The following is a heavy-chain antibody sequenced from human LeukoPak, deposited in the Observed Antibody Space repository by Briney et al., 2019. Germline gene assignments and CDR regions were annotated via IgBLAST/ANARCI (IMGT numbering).Heavy chain of an antibody. CDR2: INEDGSTI. CDR3: ASGRGSYDHDAFDI. V-gene: IGHV3-74*01. J-gene: IGHJ3*02. CDR1: GFTLSSYW. Sequence: GGSLRLSCAASGFTLSSYWMHWVRQAPGKGLVWVSRINEDGSTINYADSVRGRFTISRDNAKNSLYLQMNSLRAEDTAVYYCASGRGSYDHDAFDIWGQGTMVTVSS. D-gene: IGHD1-26*01.